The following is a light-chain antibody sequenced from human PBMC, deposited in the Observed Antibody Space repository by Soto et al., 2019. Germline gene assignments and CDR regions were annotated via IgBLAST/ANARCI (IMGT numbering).Light chain of an antibody. CDR1: SSNIGGYNY. J-gene: IGLJ2*01. CDR3: SSYTGSYTVV. CDR2: NVS. Sequence: QSALTQPASVSGSPGQSITISCTGTSSNIGGYNYDSWYQQHPGTAPKLMIYNVSNRPSGVSNRFSGSKSGNTASLTISGLQAEDEADYYCSSYTGSYTVVFGGGTKLTVL. V-gene: IGLV2-14*01.